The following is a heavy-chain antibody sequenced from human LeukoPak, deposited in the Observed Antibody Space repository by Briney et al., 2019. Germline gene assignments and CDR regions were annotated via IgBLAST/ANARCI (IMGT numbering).Heavy chain of an antibody. J-gene: IGHJ5*02. CDR1: GGSISSGGYS. D-gene: IGHD1-14*01. CDR2: IYHSGST. CDR3: ARGAEPVTWSAP. Sequence: SETLSLTCAVSGGSISSGGYSWSWIRQPPGKGLEWIGYIYHSGSTYYNPSLKSRVTISVDRSKNQFSLKLSSVTAADTAVYSCARGAEPVTWSAPWGQEPRVTVSS. V-gene: IGHV4-30-2*01.